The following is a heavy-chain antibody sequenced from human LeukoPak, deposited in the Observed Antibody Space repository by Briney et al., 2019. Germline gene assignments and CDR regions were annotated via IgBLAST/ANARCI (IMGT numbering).Heavy chain of an antibody. Sequence: GGSLRLSCLTSGFTFSTNVMSWVRQAPGKGLEWVSVIYSGGSTYYADSVRGRFTISRDNSKNTLYLQMNSLRAKDTAVYYCARDKYSSGGGIDYWGQGTLVTVSS. J-gene: IGHJ4*02. D-gene: IGHD6-19*01. CDR1: GFTFSTNV. CDR3: ARDKYSSGGGIDY. CDR2: IYSGGST. V-gene: IGHV3-53*01.